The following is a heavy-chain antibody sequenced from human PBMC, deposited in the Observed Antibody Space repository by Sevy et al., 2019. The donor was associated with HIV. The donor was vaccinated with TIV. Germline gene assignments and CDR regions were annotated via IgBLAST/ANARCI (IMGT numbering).Heavy chain of an antibody. CDR3: ARANPPLTIARGRWDAFDI. V-gene: IGHV3-48*03. Sequence: GGSLRLSCAASGFTFSSYEMNWVRQAPGKGLEWVSYISSSGSTIYDADSVKGRFTISRDNAKNSLYLQMNSLRAEDTAVYYCARANPPLTIARGRWDAFDIWGQGTMVTVSS. CDR2: ISSSGSTI. CDR1: GFTFSSYE. J-gene: IGHJ3*02. D-gene: IGHD1-26*01.